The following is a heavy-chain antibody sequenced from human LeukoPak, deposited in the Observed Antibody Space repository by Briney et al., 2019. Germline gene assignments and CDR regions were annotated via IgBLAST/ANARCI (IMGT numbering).Heavy chain of an antibody. V-gene: IGHV4-38-2*02. CDR1: GYSISNGYY. J-gene: IGHJ4*02. Sequence: SETLSLTCIVSGYSISNGYYWGWIRQPPGKGLEWIGTIYHSGSTYYNPSLKSRVTISVDTSKNQFSLNLSSVTAADTAVYHCASSGWYSDYWGQGTLVTVSS. CDR2: IYHSGST. D-gene: IGHD6-19*01. CDR3: ASSGWYSDY.